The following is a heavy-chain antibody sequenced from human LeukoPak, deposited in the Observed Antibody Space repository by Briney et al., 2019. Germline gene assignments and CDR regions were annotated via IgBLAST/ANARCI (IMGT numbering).Heavy chain of an antibody. J-gene: IGHJ6*03. V-gene: IGHV4-34*01. Sequence: SETLSLTCTVSGGSISSYYWSWIRQPPGKGLEWIGEINHSGSTNYNPSLKSRVTISVDTSKNQFSLKLSSVTAADTAVYYCARTSGYSIIGYMDVWGKGTTVTVSS. CDR3: ARTSGYSIIGYMDV. CDR2: INHSGST. CDR1: GGSISSYY. D-gene: IGHD2-2*01.